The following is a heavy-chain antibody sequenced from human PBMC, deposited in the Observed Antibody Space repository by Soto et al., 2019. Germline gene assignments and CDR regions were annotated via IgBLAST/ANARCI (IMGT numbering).Heavy chain of an antibody. V-gene: IGHV3-15*01. Sequence: LSWIIKKKGKGLEWLGRIKSRTENETTDYASPARGRFIISRDDSKNMLYLQLNSLKSGDTVFYYCLTVFPHANSCLDSCGQG. CDR2: IKSRTENETT. J-gene: IGHJ4*02. CDR3: LTVFPHANSCLDS. D-gene: IGHD2-2*01.